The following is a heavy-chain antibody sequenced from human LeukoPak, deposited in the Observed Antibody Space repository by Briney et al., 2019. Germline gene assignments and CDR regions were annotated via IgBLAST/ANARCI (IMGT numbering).Heavy chain of an antibody. CDR1: GGSISNSDYY. D-gene: IGHD4-23*01. V-gene: IGHV4-30-4*01. CDR3: ARVANGGYFDF. J-gene: IGHJ4*02. CDR2: IYFNGYT. Sequence: SQTLSLTCTVSGGSISNSDYYWSWIRQSPGKGLEWVGYIYFNGYTYYSPSLRSRLAISIDTSKNHFSLNLTSVTAADTAVYYCARVANGGYFDFWGQGTLVTVSS.